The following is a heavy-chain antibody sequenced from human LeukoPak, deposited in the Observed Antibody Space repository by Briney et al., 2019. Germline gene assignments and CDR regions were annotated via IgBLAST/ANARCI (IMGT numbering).Heavy chain of an antibody. CDR3: AKDRAEVAYYYDSSGYYYGY. Sequence: PSGSLTLSCAASGFTFSSYAMSWVRQAPGKGLEWVSAISGSGGSTYYADSVKGRFTISRDNSKNTLYLQMNSLRAEDTAVYYCAKDRAEVAYYYDSSGYYYGYWGQGTIVTVSS. CDR2: ISGSGGST. CDR1: GFTFSSYA. J-gene: IGHJ4*02. V-gene: IGHV3-23*01. D-gene: IGHD3-22*01.